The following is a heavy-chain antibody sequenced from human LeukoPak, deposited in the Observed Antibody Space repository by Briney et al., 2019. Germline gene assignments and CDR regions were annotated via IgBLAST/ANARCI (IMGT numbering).Heavy chain of an antibody. Sequence: PGTSLRLSCAASGFTFSSYGMKWVRQAPGKGLEWVAVIWYDGSNKYYADSVKGRFTISRDNSKNTLYLQMNSLRAEDTAVYYCARNQDYGVYNSVGAFDIWGQGTMVTVSS. CDR1: GFTFSSYG. V-gene: IGHV3-33*01. D-gene: IGHD4-17*01. CDR3: ARNQDYGVYNSVGAFDI. CDR2: IWYDGSNK. J-gene: IGHJ3*02.